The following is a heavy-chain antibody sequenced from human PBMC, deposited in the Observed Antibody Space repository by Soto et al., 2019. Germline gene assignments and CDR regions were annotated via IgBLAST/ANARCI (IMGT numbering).Heavy chain of an antibody. J-gene: IGHJ5*02. Sequence: QITLKESGPTLVKPTQPLTLTCTFSGFSLSSSGVGVGWIRQPPGKALEWLAVIYWDNDKRYSPSLKSTLTIXXDXSXXQVVFTMTNMDPVDTATYYCAHRRWLARGRGCFAPWGQGTLVTVSS. D-gene: IGHD6-19*01. CDR3: AHRRWLARGRGCFAP. V-gene: IGHV2-5*02. CDR1: GFSLSSSGVG. CDR2: IYWDNDK.